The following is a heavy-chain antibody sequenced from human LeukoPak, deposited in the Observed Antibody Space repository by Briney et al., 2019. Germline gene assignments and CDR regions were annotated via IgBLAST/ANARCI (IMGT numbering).Heavy chain of an antibody. D-gene: IGHD3-10*01. CDR3: AKDTAMVRDYFDY. CDR2: ISWNSGII. V-gene: IGHV3-9*01. Sequence: GGYLRLSCAASGFTFDDYAMHWVRQAPGKGLEGVSGISWNSGIIGYADSVKGRFTISRDNAKNSLYLQMNSLRAEDTALYYCAKDTAMVRDYFDYWGQGTLVTVSS. J-gene: IGHJ4*02. CDR1: GFTFDDYA.